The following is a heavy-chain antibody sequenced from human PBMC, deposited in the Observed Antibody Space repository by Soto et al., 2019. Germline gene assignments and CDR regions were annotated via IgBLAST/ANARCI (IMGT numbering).Heavy chain of an antibody. J-gene: IGHJ4*02. CDR2: ISSSGSTI. V-gene: IGHV3-11*01. CDR3: ARDQFLSGDYSNFDQPSEDY. D-gene: IGHD4-4*01. CDR1: GFTFSDYY. Sequence: GGSLRLSCAASGFTFSDYYMSWIRQAPGKGLEWVSYISSSGSTIYYADSVKGRFTISRDNAKNSLYLQMNSLRAEDTAVYYCARDQFLSGDYSNFDQPSEDYWGQGTLVTVSS.